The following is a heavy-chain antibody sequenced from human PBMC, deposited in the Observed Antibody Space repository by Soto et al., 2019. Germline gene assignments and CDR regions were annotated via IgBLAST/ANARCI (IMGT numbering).Heavy chain of an antibody. J-gene: IGHJ4*02. CDR3: AKEVDYDILTGYLY. V-gene: IGHV3-23*01. D-gene: IGHD3-9*01. Sequence: GGSLRLSCAASGFPFSSYAMSWVRQAPGKGLEWVSAISGSGGSTYYADSVKGRFTISRDNSKNTLYLQMNSLRAEDTAVYYCAKEVDYDILTGYLYWGQGTLVTVSS. CDR1: GFPFSSYA. CDR2: ISGSGGST.